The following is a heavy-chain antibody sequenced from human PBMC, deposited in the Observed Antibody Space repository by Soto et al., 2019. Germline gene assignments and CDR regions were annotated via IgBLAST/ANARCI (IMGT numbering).Heavy chain of an antibody. CDR3: TTERRTYYDFLTGYYKTYYFDY. J-gene: IGHJ4*02. D-gene: IGHD3-9*01. V-gene: IGHV3-15*01. Sequence: GGSLRLSCAASGFTFIYAWMSWVRQAPGKGLEWIGRIKSETDGGTTDYAAPVKGRFTISRDDSKNTLYLQMNSLKTEDTAVYYCTTERRTYYDFLTGYYKTYYFDYWGQGTLVTVSS. CDR1: GFTFIYAW. CDR2: IKSETDGGTT.